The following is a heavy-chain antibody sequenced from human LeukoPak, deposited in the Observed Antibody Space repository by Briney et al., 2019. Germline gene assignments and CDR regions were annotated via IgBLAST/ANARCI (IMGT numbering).Heavy chain of an antibody. CDR3: AREGVAFDY. V-gene: IGHV3-48*03. CDR1: GFTFGNYE. Sequence: QPGGSLRLSCAASGFTFGNYEMNWVRQAPGKGLEWISYISSSGSTRYYADSVKGRFTVSRDNVKNSLYLQMNSLRAEDTALYYYAREGVAFDYWGQGTLVTVSS. J-gene: IGHJ4*02. CDR2: ISSSGSTR. D-gene: IGHD3-3*01.